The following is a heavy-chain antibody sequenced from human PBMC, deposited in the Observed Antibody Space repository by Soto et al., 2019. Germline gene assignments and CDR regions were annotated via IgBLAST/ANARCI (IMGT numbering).Heavy chain of an antibody. J-gene: IGHJ6*02. CDR2: ISYDGSNK. V-gene: IGHV3-30*18. CDR3: AKDHAQTRAEWYYYGMDV. D-gene: IGHD3-3*01. CDR1: GFTFSSYG. Sequence: GGSLRLSCAASGFTFSSYGMHWVRQAPGKGLEWVAVISYDGSNKYYADSVKGRFTISRDNSKNTLYLQMNSLRAEDTAVYYCAKDHAQTRAEWYYYGMDVWGQGTTVTVSS.